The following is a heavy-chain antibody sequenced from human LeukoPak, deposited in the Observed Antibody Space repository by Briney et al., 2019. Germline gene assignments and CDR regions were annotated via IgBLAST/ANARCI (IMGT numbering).Heavy chain of an antibody. V-gene: IGHV4-34*01. CDR2: LNHVGRT. J-gene: IGHJ4*02. D-gene: IGHD3-3*01. CDR1: GESFTDYY. CDR3: ARGVGRFWSGYYYFDY. Sequence: SETLSLTCRVYGESFTDYYCAWIRQPPGKGLEWIGELNHVGRTTYNPSLKSRVTISVDTSKNQFSLKLSSVTAADTAVYYCARGVGRFWSGYYYFDYWGQGTLVTVSS.